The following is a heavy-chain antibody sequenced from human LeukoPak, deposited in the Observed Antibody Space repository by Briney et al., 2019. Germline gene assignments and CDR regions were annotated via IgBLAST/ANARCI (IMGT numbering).Heavy chain of an antibody. J-gene: IGHJ4*02. D-gene: IGHD6-6*01. CDR1: GGSMSSSY. CDR2: ISYSGST. Sequence: PSDTLSLPCTVSGGSMSSSYGSGLREPPGGGLECIGYISYSGSTKYSPSLKSRVTLSGETSKNQFSLKHGSVADADPACVYLWTESGSAWMYFKYWRQGNLVTVTS. CDR3: WTESGSAWMYFKY. V-gene: IGHV4-59*08.